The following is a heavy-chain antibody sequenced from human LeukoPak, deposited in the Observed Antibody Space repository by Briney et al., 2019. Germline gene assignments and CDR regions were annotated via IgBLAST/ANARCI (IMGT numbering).Heavy chain of an antibody. CDR3: ARERSQNWFDP. V-gene: IGHV4-34*01. CDR1: GGSFSGYY. CDR2: INHSGST. Sequence: SETLSLTCAVYGGSFSGYYWSWIRQPPGKGLEWIGEINHSGSTNYNPSLKSRVTISVDTSKNQLSLKLSSVTAADTAVYYCARERSQNWFDPWGQGTLVTVSS. D-gene: IGHD1-1*01. J-gene: IGHJ5*02.